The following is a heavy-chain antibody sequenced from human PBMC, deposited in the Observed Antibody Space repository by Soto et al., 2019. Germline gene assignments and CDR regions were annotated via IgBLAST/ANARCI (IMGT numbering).Heavy chain of an antibody. CDR2: IVVGSGNT. J-gene: IGHJ6*02. CDR3: AADHMGLRYNHYGMDG. Sequence: VASVPVSCKASGFTFSSSAVQWVRQARGQRLEWIGWIVVGSGNTNYAQKFQERVTITRDMSTSTAYMELSSLRSEDTAVYYCAADHMGLRYNHYGMDGWVQGTTVTVTS. V-gene: IGHV1-58*01. CDR1: GFTFSSSA. D-gene: IGHD2-21*01.